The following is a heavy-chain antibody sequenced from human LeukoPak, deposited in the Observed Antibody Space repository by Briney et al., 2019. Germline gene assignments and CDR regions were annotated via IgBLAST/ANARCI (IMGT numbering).Heavy chain of an antibody. CDR2: INHSGST. D-gene: IGHD6-13*01. CDR3: ARDPIAAAKNWFDP. CDR1: GGSFSGYY. V-gene: IGHV4-34*01. J-gene: IGHJ5*02. Sequence: SETLSLTCAVYGGSFSGYYWSWIRQPPGKGLEWIGEINHSGSTNYNPSLKSRVTISVDTSKNQFSLKLSSVTAADTAVYHCARDPIAAAKNWFDPWGQGTLVTVSS.